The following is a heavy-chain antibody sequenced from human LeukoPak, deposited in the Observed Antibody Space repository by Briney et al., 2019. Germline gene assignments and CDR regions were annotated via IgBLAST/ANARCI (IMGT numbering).Heavy chain of an antibody. CDR3: ARDRIRLWLPFDY. Sequence: SVKVSCKASGGTFSSYAISWVRQAPGQGLEWMGRIIPILGIANYAQKFQGRVTITADKSTSTAYMELSSLRSEDTAVYYCARDRIRLWLPFDYWGQGTLVTVSS. D-gene: IGHD5-18*01. J-gene: IGHJ4*02. V-gene: IGHV1-69*04. CDR1: GGTFSSYA. CDR2: IIPILGIA.